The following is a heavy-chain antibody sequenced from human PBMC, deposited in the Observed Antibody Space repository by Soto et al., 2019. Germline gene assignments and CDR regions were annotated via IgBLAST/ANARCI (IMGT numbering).Heavy chain of an antibody. Sequence: GESLKISCKGSGYSFTSYWIGWVRQMPGKGLEWMGIIYPCDSDTRYSPSFQGQVTTSADKSISTAYLQWSSLKASDTAMYYCAITQVGATSFSWFDPWGQGTLVTVSS. CDR2: IYPCDSDT. J-gene: IGHJ5*02. D-gene: IGHD1-26*01. CDR3: AITQVGATSFSWFDP. CDR1: GYSFTSYW. V-gene: IGHV5-51*03.